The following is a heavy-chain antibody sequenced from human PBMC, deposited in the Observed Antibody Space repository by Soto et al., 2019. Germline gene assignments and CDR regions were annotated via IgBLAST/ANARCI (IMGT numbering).Heavy chain of an antibody. J-gene: IGHJ4*02. Sequence: XGPTLVNPTQTLTLTCNFSWFSLSTYGVGVCCIRQPPGKALEWLALIYWDDDTRFSPSLNSRLAITKDTSKSQVVLKMTHMDPVDTATYYCAHRPGFSMAFDDWGPGSLVTVSS. CDR1: WFSLSTYGVG. CDR2: IYWDDDT. D-gene: IGHD3-10*01. V-gene: IGHV2-5*02. CDR3: AHRPGFSMAFDD.